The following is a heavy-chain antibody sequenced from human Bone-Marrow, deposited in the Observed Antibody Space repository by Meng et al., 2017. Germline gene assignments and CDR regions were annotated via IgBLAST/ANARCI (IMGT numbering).Heavy chain of an antibody. D-gene: IGHD1-26*01. CDR3: ARGVVGAPCD. V-gene: IGHV1-2*06. CDR2: INPNSGGT. Sequence: QVQLVQSGGRVTRPGATVTVSCKASGYTFNGIYRHWVRQAPGQGLEWMGRINPNSGGTNYAQKFQGRVTMTRDTSISTAYMELSRLRSDDTAVYYCARGVVGAPCDWGQGTLVTVSS. J-gene: IGHJ4*02. CDR1: GYTFNGIY.